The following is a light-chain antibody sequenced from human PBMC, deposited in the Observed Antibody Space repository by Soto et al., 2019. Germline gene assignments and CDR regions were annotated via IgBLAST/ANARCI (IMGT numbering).Light chain of an antibody. CDR3: QQYGSSPPFT. J-gene: IGKJ3*01. Sequence: EIVLTQSPGTLSLSPGERATLSCRASQTITSNFLAWYQQKPGQAPRLLMYGASSRATGIPDRFSGGGSETEFTLNISRLEPEDFAVYYCQQYGSSPPFTFGPGTKVDIK. V-gene: IGKV3-20*01. CDR2: GAS. CDR1: QTITSNF.